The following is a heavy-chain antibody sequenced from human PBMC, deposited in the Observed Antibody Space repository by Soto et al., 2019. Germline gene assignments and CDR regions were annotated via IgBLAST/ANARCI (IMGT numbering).Heavy chain of an antibody. J-gene: IGHJ4*02. CDR3: ARGASIVVPGTSFDY. V-gene: IGHV3-30*04. D-gene: IGHD6-19*01. Sequence: QVQLVESGGGVVQPGRSLRLSCAASGFTFSSHSMHWVRQAPGKGLEWVAVIAFDGSYKYYADSVKGRFTISRDNSKNTLYLQMNSLRPDDTAVYYCARGASIVVPGTSFDYWGQGTLVTVSS. CDR2: IAFDGSYK. CDR1: GFTFSSHS.